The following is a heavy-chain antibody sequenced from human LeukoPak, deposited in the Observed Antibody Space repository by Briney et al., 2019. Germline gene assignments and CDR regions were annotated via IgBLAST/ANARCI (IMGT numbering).Heavy chain of an antibody. J-gene: IGHJ4*02. D-gene: IGHD5-18*01. CDR1: RFTFNDNN. V-gene: IGHV3-11*06. CDR3: ARAEVDTAMVTWFDY. CDR2: IISSRYT. Sequence: PGGSLTLYCAASRFTFNDNNLSWNRQAQGNELEWVSYIISSRYTNSADFVKSGSTTFRDHAKNSLYLQMNSLRAEDTAVYYCARAEVDTAMVTWFDYWGQGTLVTVSS.